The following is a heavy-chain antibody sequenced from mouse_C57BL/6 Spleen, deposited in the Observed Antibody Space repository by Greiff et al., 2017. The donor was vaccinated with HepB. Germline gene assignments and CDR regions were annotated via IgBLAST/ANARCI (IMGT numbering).Heavy chain of an antibody. CDR3: ARNGGWGYFDV. Sequence: VQLQESGPGLVQPSQSLSITCTVSGFSLTSYGVHWVRQSPGKGLEWLGVIWSGGSTDYNAAFISRLSISKDNSKSQVFFKMNSLQADVTAIYYCARNGGWGYFDVWGTGTTVTVSS. CDR2: IWSGGST. V-gene: IGHV2-2*01. J-gene: IGHJ1*03. CDR1: GFSLTSYG.